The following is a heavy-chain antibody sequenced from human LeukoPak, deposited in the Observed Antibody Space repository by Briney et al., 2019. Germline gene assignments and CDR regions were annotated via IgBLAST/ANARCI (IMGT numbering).Heavy chain of an antibody. J-gene: IGHJ4*02. CDR2: IIPIFGTA. V-gene: IGHV1-69*05. CDR1: GGTFGSYA. CDR3: ARTDDPQLAYFDY. Sequence: SVKVSCKASGGTFGSYAISWVRQAPGQGLEWMGGIIPIFGTANYAQKFQGRVTITTDESTSTAYMELSSLRSEDTDVYYCARTDDPQLAYFDYWGQGTLVTVSS. D-gene: IGHD3-10*01.